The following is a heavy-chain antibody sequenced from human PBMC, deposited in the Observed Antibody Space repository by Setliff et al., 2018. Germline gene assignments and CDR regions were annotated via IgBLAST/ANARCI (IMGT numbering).Heavy chain of an antibody. CDR2: IIPILGIA. CDR3: ARENILTGYPTIDY. D-gene: IGHD3-9*01. V-gene: IGHV1-69*10. Sequence: ASVKVSCKASGGTFSSYAISWVRQAPGQGLEWMGGIIPILGIANYAQKFQGRVTITADKSTSTAYMELSSLRSEDTAVYYCARENILTGYPTIDYWGQGTLVTVSS. J-gene: IGHJ4*02. CDR1: GGTFSSYA.